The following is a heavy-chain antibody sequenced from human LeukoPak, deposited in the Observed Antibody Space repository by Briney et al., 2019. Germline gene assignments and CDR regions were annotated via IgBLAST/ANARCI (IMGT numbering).Heavy chain of an antibody. V-gene: IGHV3-43*02. J-gene: IGHJ3*02. CDR3: AKDRVLAYQDTADSFDM. CDR2: ISGDGRDA. D-gene: IGHD2-21*01. CDR1: GFTFDDYA. Sequence: GGSLRLSCAASGFTFDDYAMHWVRQAPGKGLEWVSLISGDGRDAYYGDFVKGRFTISRDNINNSLYLQMNNLRTEDTALYYCAKDRVLAYQDTADSFDMCGQGTVVTVSS.